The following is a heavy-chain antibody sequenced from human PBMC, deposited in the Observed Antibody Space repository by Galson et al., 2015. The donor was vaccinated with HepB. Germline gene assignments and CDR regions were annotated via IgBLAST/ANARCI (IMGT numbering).Heavy chain of an antibody. CDR1: GGWCGSYR. CDR3: ARKWEYYYYAMDV. Sequence: CLRTACAGAGGWCGSYRLRWVHQAPGAGLVRVSRISGDGNNTTVVNSVEGRSPISRVNVKNTLYLQMNSLRVEDTAVYYCARKWEYYYYAMDVWGPGTTVTVSS. D-gene: IGHD1-26*01. J-gene: IGHJ6*02. CDR2: ISGDGNNT. V-gene: IGHV3-74*03.